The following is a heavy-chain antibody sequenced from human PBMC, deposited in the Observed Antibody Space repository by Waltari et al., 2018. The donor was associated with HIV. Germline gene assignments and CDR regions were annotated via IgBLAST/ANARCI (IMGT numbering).Heavy chain of an antibody. D-gene: IGHD3-22*01. CDR3: AKDFDTSGLPYVVIDS. CDR1: GVRFSSHA. J-gene: IGHJ4*02. CDR2: ISGSGSHT. V-gene: IGHV3-23*04. Sequence: EVNLVQSGGGLVQPGGSLRLSGTASGVRFSSHALSWVRQTPGKGLQWVSTISGSGSHTYYADSAKGRFTISRDNSENTLFLQMTRLRVEDTARYFCAKDFDTSGLPYVVIDSWGQGTLVTVSS.